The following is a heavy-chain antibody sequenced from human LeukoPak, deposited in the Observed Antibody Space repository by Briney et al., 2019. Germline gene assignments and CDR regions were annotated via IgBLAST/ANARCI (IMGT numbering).Heavy chain of an antibody. J-gene: IGHJ4*02. D-gene: IGHD3-22*01. V-gene: IGHV3-30*04. CDR3: ARDEIFTMIDE. CDR1: GFTFSSYA. Sequence: PGGSLRLSCAASGFTFSSYAMHWVRQAPGKGLEWVAVISYDGSNKYYADSVKGRFTISRDNSKNTLYLQMNSLRAEDTAVYYCARDEIFTMIDEWGQGTLVTVSS. CDR2: ISYDGSNK.